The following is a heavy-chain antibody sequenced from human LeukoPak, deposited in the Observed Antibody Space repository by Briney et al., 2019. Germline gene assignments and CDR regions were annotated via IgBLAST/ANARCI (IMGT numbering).Heavy chain of an antibody. Sequence: SETLSLTCTVSGGSISSYYWSWIRQPPGKGLEWIGEINHSGSTNYNPSLKSRVTISVDTSKNQFSLKLSSVTAADTAVYYCARGRVGGARGRILDYWGQGTLVTVSS. CDR1: GGSISSYY. V-gene: IGHV4-34*01. CDR2: INHSGST. J-gene: IGHJ4*02. CDR3: ARGRVGGARGRILDY. D-gene: IGHD1-26*01.